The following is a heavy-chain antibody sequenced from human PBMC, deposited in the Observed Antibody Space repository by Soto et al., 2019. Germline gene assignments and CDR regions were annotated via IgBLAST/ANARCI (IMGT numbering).Heavy chain of an antibody. V-gene: IGHV3-9*01. CDR3: VKDESINWYSGHFRH. CDR1: GFTFDDYA. Sequence: GGSLRLSCAASGFTFDDYAMHWVRQVPGKGLEWVSGINWNSGSIGYGDSVKGRFAISRDNAKNSLHLQMNSLSAEDTAFYYCVKDESINWYSGHFRHWGQGTLVTVSS. D-gene: IGHD6-13*01. CDR2: INWNSGSI. J-gene: IGHJ1*01.